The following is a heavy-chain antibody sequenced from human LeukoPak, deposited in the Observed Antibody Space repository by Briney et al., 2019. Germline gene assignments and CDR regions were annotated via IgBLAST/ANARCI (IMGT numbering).Heavy chain of an antibody. D-gene: IGHD6-6*01. J-gene: IGHJ4*02. V-gene: IGHV3-23*01. CDR3: AKEYHSSSFYY. CDR1: GFTLSTNA. Sequence: GGSLRLSCLTSGFTLSTNAMSWVRQAPGKGLEWVSAISGSGGSTYYADSVKGRFTISRDNSKNTLYLQMNSLRAEDTAVYYCAKEYHSSSFYYWGQGTLVTVSS. CDR2: ISGSGGST.